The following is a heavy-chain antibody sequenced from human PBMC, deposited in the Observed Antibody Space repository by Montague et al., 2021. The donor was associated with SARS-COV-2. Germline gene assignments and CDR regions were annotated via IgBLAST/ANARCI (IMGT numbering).Heavy chain of an antibody. J-gene: IGHJ4*01. CDR3: AKCASGGSSYSSALDY. Sequence: SLRLSCAASGFTFSNYGIHWVRQAPGRGLEWVAIIWFDGTNKYYGDSVRGRFTISRDEGMNTVNLEMNSLRAEDTAVYYCAKCASGGSSYSSALDYWGHGTLVTVSS. CDR1: GFTFSNYG. D-gene: IGHD2-15*01. V-gene: IGHV3-33*03. CDR2: IWFDGTNK.